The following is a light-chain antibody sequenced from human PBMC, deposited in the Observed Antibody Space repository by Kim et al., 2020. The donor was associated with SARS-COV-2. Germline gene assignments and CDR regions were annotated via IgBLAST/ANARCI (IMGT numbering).Light chain of an antibody. CDR1: QSISKY. J-gene: IGKJ4*01. V-gene: IGKV1-39*01. Sequence: ASVGDRVTITCRASQSISKYVNWYQQKPGNAPKLLIYTASTLQSGVPSKFSGSGSGTDFTLSISSLQPEDFATYYCQQSYTTPLTFGGGTKVEIK. CDR2: TAS. CDR3: QQSYTTPLT.